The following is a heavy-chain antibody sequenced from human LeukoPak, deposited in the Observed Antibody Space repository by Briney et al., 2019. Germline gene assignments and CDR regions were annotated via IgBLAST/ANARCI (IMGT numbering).Heavy chain of an antibody. CDR3: ARGLCSSTSCYVDWFDP. CDR2: IYYSGST. Sequence: SETLSLTCTVSGGSISSYYWSWIRQPPGKGLEWIGYIYYSGSTNYNPSLKSRVTISVDTSKNQFSLKLSSVTAADTAVYYCARGLCSSTSCYVDWFDPWGQGTLVTVSS. J-gene: IGHJ5*02. D-gene: IGHD2-2*01. CDR1: GGSISSYY. V-gene: IGHV4-59*01.